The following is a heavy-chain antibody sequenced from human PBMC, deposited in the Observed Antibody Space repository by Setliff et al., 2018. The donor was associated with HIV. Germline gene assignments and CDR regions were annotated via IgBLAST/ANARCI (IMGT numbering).Heavy chain of an antibody. CDR3: ARDRLNVYSSGHAFDI. V-gene: IGHV1-24*01. D-gene: IGHD6-19*01. CDR1: GYTLTELS. Sequence: ASVKVSCKISGYTLTELSIHWVRQAPGKGLEWMANFDPEDGETFYAQKFQGRLTMTEDTSTDTAYMEVRSLRSDDTAVYYCARDRLNVYSSGHAFDIWGQGTMVTVSS. J-gene: IGHJ3*02. CDR2: FDPEDGET.